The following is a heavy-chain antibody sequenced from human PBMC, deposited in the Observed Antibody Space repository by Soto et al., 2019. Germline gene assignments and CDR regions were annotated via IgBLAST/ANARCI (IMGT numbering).Heavy chain of an antibody. CDR2: IKQDGTEK. D-gene: IGHD5-18*01. CDR3: ARGDTPMITGLDSFDI. V-gene: IGHV3-7*01. J-gene: IGHJ3*02. Sequence: PGGSLRLSCSASGFTFSRCWMNWFRQAPGKGLEWVANIKQDGTEKNYVDSVKGRFTISRDNAKNSLYLQMDSLRAEDTAVYFCARGDTPMITGLDSFDIWGQGTLVTVSS. CDR1: GFTFSRCW.